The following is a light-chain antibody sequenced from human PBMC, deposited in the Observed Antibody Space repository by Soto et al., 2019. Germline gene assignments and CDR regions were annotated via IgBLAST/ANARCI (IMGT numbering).Light chain of an antibody. V-gene: IGKV3D-15*01. J-gene: IGKJ5*01. CDR2: GAS. Sequence: EIVMTQSPATLSVSPGERATLSCRASQTVSSSLAWYQQKPGQAPGLLIYGASIRATGIPARFSGSGSGTEFTLTISGLQSEDFAVYYCQQYRNWPITSGQGTRLEIK. CDR3: QQYRNWPIT. CDR1: QTVSSS.